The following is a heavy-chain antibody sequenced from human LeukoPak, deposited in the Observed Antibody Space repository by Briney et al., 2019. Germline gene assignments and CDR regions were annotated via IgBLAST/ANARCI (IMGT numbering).Heavy chain of an antibody. CDR1: GFTFSSYA. CDR3: ARDGGEQLVGPFDY. Sequence: GSLRLSCAASGFTFSSYAMHWVRQAPGKGLEWVAVISYDGSNKYYADSVRGRFTISRDNSKNTLHLQMNSLRAEDTAVYYCARDGGEQLVGPFDYWGQGTLVTVSS. CDR2: ISYDGSNK. J-gene: IGHJ4*02. V-gene: IGHV3-30-3*01. D-gene: IGHD6-6*01.